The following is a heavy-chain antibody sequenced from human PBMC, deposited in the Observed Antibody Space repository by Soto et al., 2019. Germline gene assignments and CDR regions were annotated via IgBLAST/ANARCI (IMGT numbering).Heavy chain of an antibody. Sequence: PGGSLRLSCAASGFTVSSNYMSWVRQAPGKGLEWVSVIYSGGSTYYADSVKGRFTISRDNSKDTLYLQMNSLRAEDTAVYYCARDGPSDCSGGSCYSDYYGMDVWGQGTTVTVSS. D-gene: IGHD2-15*01. V-gene: IGHV3-53*01. J-gene: IGHJ6*02. CDR1: GFTVSSNY. CDR2: IYSGGST. CDR3: ARDGPSDCSGGSCYSDYYGMDV.